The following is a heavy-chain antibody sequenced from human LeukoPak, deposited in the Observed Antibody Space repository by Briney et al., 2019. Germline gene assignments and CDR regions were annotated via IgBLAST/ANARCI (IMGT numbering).Heavy chain of an antibody. CDR3: AREQQLWLF. Sequence: PGGSLRLSCAASGFTFSSHGMHWVRQAPGKGLEWVTFIRSDGSSNYYGDSVKGRFTLSRDNFKNTLSLQMNSLRAEDTAVYYCAREQQLWLFWGQGTLVTVSS. CDR1: GFTFSSHG. D-gene: IGHD5-18*01. V-gene: IGHV3-30*02. CDR2: IRSDGSSN. J-gene: IGHJ4*02.